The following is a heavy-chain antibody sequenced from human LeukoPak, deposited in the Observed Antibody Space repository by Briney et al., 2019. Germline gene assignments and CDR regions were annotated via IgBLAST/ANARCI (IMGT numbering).Heavy chain of an antibody. CDR2: TLYRSRWSN. D-gene: IGHD2-15*01. CDR3: VACRDKSCYSETFGF. V-gene: IGHV6-1*01. CDR1: GDSVSYNVAA. Sequence: SQTLSLTCAISGDSVSYNVAAWNWIRQSPSRGLEWLGRTLYRSRWSNDYAESVKSRITINPDTSKNQFTLQLRSVAPEDTGVYYCVACRDKSCYSETFGFWGQGTTVIVSS. J-gene: IGHJ3*01.